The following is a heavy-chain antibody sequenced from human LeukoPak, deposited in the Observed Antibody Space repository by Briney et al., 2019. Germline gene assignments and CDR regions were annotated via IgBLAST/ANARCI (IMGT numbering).Heavy chain of an antibody. CDR2: INHSGST. CDR1: GGSFSGYY. CDR3: AERPVGVGKSGYDWYFDL. Sequence: SETLSLTCAVYGGSFSGYYWSWIRQPPGKGLEWIGEINHSGSTNYNPSLKSRVTISVDTSKNQFSLKLSSVTAADTAVYYCAERPVGVGKSGYDWYFDLWGRGTLVTVSS. D-gene: IGHD5-12*01. J-gene: IGHJ2*01. V-gene: IGHV4-34*01.